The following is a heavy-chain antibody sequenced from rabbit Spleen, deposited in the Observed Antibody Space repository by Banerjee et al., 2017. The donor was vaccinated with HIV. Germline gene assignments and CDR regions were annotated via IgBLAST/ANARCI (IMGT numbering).Heavy chain of an antibody. CDR3: ARDAAGREDFNL. CDR1: GLDFSSSYW. D-gene: IGHD4-2*01. J-gene: IGHJ4*01. CDR2: IDVGRSGST. V-gene: IGHV1S45*01. Sequence: QEQLVESGGDLVKPGASLTLTCKASGLDFSSSYWMCWVRQAPGKGLEWIACIDVGRSGSTYYASWAKGRFTISKTSSTSVTLQMTSLTAADTATYFCARDAAGREDFNLWGPGTLVTVS.